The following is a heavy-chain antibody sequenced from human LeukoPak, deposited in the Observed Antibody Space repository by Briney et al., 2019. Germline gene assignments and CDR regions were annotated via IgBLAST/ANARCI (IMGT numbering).Heavy chain of an antibody. V-gene: IGHV3-23*01. J-gene: IGHJ3*01. CDR3: AKNLGPFDV. CDR1: GFTFNDFA. Sequence: PGGSLRLSCAASGFTFNDFAMTWVRQAPGKGLEWVSSISDAGTYYADSVKGRFTISRDNSKNMLYLQLNSLRAGDTAMYYCAKNLGPFDVRGQGTVVTVSS. D-gene: IGHD3-16*01. CDR2: ISDAGT.